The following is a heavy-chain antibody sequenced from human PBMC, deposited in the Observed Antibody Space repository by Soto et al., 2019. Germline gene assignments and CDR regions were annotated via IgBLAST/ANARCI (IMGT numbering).Heavy chain of an antibody. CDR1: GFTFSDHA. V-gene: IGHV3-23*01. CDR3: AIDLWWYTH. D-gene: IGHD2-15*01. J-gene: IGHJ4*02. Sequence: EVQLLESGGGLVQPGGSLRLSCTASGFTFSDHAMTWVRQAPGKGLEWVSGISGGGSGAYYADSVKGRFTVSRANSKNTLFVQMDRLRAEDTAVYYCAIDLWWYTHWGQGTLVTVSS. CDR2: ISGGGSGA.